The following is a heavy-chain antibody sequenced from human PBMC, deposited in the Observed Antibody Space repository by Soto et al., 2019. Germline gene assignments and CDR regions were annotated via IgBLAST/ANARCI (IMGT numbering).Heavy chain of an antibody. D-gene: IGHD5-12*01. CDR2: IYRSGSS. V-gene: IGHV4-30-2*01. CDR3: VRMWIFAMDV. CDR1: GASISSGGYS. Sequence: QLQLQESGSGLVKPSQTLSLTCAVSGASISSGGYSWSWIRQPPGKALEWIGYIYRSGSSYYNPYLNSRLTISMDTSKNQFSLKLSSVTAADTAVYYCVRMWIFAMDVWGPGTTVTVSS. J-gene: IGHJ6*02.